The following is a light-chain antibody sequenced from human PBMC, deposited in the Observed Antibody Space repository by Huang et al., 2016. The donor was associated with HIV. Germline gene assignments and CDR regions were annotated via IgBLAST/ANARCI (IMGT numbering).Light chain of an antibody. CDR3: QQSFSTLT. J-gene: IGKJ4*01. CDR2: GTS. CDR1: ENITSF. Sequence: DIQMTQSPSSLSASVGDSVSISCRATENITSFLYWYHQKPGTAPRLLIYGTSTLQSGVTSRCSGRGSGTDFTLTIRSLQPEDIGTYYCQQSFSTLTFGGGTKVQIK. V-gene: IGKV1-39*01.